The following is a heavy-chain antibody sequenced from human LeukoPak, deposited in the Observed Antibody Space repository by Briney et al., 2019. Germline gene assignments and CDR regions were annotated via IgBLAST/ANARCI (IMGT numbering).Heavy chain of an antibody. V-gene: IGHV3-21*01. Sequence: GGSLRLSCAAPGFTFSSYSMNWVRQAPGKGLEWVSSISSSSSYIYYADSVKGRFTISRDNAKNSLYLQMNSLRAEDTAVYYCARDSGDYDFWSGYFDYWGQGTLVTVSS. CDR3: ARDSGDYDFWSGYFDY. D-gene: IGHD3-3*01. CDR1: GFTFSSYS. CDR2: ISSSSSYI. J-gene: IGHJ4*02.